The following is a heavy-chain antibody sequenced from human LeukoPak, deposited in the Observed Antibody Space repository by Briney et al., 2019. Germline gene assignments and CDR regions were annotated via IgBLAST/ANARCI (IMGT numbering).Heavy chain of an antibody. V-gene: IGHV4-34*01. J-gene: IGHJ4*02. CDR1: GGPFSGYY. D-gene: IGHD4-11*01. CDR3: ARETLQ. CDR2: INHSGST. Sequence: PSETLSLTCAVYGGPFSGYYWSWIRQPPGKGLEWIGEINHSGSTNYNPSLKSRVTISVDTSKNQFSLKLSSVTAADTAVYYCARETLQWGQGTLVTVSS.